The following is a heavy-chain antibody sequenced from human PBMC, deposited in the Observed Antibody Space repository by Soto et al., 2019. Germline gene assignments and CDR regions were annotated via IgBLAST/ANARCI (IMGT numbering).Heavy chain of an antibody. J-gene: IGHJ4*02. CDR3: ARVGEKGSLRLYFDY. CDR2: IYYSGST. D-gene: IGHD3-10*01. CDR1: GGSVSSGSYY. V-gene: IGHV4-61*01. Sequence: SETLSLTCTVSGGSVSSGSYYWSWIRQPPGKGLEWIGYIYYSGSTNYNPSLKSRVTISVDTSKNQFSLKLSSVTAADTAVYYCARVGEKGSLRLYFDYWGKGTLVTVS.